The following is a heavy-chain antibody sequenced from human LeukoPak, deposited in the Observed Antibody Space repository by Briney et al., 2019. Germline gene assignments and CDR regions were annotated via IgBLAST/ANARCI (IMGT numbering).Heavy chain of an antibody. J-gene: IGHJ3*02. CDR1: GYTLTELS. V-gene: IGHV1-24*01. Sequence: ASVKVSCKVSGYTLTELSMHWVRQAPGKGLEWMGGFDPEDGETIYAQKFQGRVTMTEDTSTDTAYMELSSLRSEDTAVYYCATAPPRTARDAFGIWGQGTMVTVSS. CDR2: FDPEDGET. D-gene: IGHD6-6*01. CDR3: ATAPPRTARDAFGI.